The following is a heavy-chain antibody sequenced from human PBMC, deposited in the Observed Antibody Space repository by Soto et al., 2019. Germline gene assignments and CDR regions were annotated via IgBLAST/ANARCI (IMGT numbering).Heavy chain of an antibody. CDR3: AKTPYDYYYYYGMDV. V-gene: IGHV3-23*01. Sequence: PGGSLRLSCAASGLTFSSYAMSWVRQAPGKGLEWDSAITGSGGSTHYADSVKGRFTISRDNSKSTLYLQMNSLRAEDTAVYYCAKTPYDYYYYYGMDVWGQGTTVTVSS. CDR2: ITGSGGST. J-gene: IGHJ6*02. CDR1: GLTFSSYA.